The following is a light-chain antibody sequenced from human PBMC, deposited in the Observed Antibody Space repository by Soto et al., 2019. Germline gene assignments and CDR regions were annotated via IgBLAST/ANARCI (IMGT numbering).Light chain of an antibody. CDR1: SSDAGNYNF. CDR3: CSYAGSSTSWV. J-gene: IGLJ3*02. V-gene: IGLV2-23*01. Sequence: QSVLTQPAPVSGSPGQSITISCTGTSSDAGNYNFVSWYQQHPGKAPKVIIYEDSTRPSGVSNRISGSKSGNTASLTISGLQAEDEADYYCCSYAGSSTSWVFGGGTKLTVL. CDR2: EDS.